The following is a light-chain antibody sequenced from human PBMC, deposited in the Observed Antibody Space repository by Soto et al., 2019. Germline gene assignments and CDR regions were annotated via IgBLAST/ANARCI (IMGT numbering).Light chain of an antibody. CDR1: QGISNL. CDR3: QQYHSYPVT. CDR2: GAS. J-gene: IGKJ4*01. V-gene: IGKV1-16*02. Sequence: DIQMTQSPSSLSASEGDTVTITCRASQGISNLLAWFQQKPGKAPKSLIYGASSLQSGVPSKFSGSGSDTGFTLTISSLQPEDSATYFCQQYHSYPVTFGGGTKVEIK.